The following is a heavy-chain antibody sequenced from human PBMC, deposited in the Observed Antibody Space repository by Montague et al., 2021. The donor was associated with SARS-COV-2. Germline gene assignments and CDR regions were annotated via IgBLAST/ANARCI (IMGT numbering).Heavy chain of an antibody. J-gene: IGHJ6*02. CDR2: IYSGGST. D-gene: IGHD3-10*01. Sequence: SLSLSCTASGFTVSSNYMSWVRQAPGKGLEWVSVIYSGGSTYYADSVKGRFTISRDNSKKTLYPQMNSLRAEDTAVYYCARDQRRCGSGSYYGPHYYYYGMDVWGQGTTVTVSS. CDR3: ARDQRRCGSGSYYGPHYYYYGMDV. V-gene: IGHV3-53*05. CDR1: GFTVSSNY.